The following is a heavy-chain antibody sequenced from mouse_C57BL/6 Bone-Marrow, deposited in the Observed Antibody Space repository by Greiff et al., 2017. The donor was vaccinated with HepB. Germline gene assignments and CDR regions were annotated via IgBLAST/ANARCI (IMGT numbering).Heavy chain of an antibody. V-gene: IGHV2-4*01. J-gene: IGHJ1*03. CDR1: GFSLTSYG. CDR3: AKGGMITPYWYFDV. D-gene: IGHD2-4*01. CDR2: IWSGGST. Sequence: VQLQQSGPGLVQPSQSLSITCTVSGFSLTSYGVHWVRQPPGKGLEWLGVIWSGGSTDYNAAFISRLSISKDNSKSQVFFKMNSLQADDTAIYYCAKGGMITPYWYFDVWGTGTTVTVSS.